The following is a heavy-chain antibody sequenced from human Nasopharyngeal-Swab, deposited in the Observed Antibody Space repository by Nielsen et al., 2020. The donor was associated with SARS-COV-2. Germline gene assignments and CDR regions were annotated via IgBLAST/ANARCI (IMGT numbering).Heavy chain of an antibody. CDR3: ARPQWELLTFDY. CDR2: IYYSGST. Sequence: RQPPGKGLEWIGSIYYSGSTYYNPSLKSRVTISVDTSKNQFSLKLSSVTAADTAVYYCARPQWELLTFDYWGQGTLVTVSS. J-gene: IGHJ4*02. V-gene: IGHV4-39*01. D-gene: IGHD1-26*01.